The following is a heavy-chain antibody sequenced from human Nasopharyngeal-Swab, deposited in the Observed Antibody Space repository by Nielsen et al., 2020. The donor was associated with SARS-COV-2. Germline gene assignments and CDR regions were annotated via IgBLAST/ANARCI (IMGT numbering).Heavy chain of an antibody. V-gene: IGHV3-11*05. CDR1: GFTFSDYY. CDR2: ISSSSSYT. D-gene: IGHD3-10*01. Sequence: GGSLRLSCAASGFTFSDYYMSWIRQAPGKGLEWVSYISSSSSYTNYADSVKGRFTISRDNAKNSLYLQMNSLRAGDTAVYYCARGSIRGIIISDFDYWGQGTLVTVSS. J-gene: IGHJ4*02. CDR3: ARGSIRGIIISDFDY.